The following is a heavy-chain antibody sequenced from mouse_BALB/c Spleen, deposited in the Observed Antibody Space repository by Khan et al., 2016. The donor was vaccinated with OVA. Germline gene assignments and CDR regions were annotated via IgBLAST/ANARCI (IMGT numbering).Heavy chain of an antibody. CDR1: GYIFTSYW. J-gene: IGHJ2*01. D-gene: IGHD3-2*02. CDR3: AREEALYYFDY. V-gene: IGHV1S132*01. Sequence: QVQLQQSGAELVRPGASVKLSCKTSGYIFTSYWIHWLKQRSGQGLEWIARIYPGTDNTYYNEKLKDKATLTADKSSSTAYMQLSSLKSEDSAFYFCAREEALYYFDYWGQGTTLTVSS. CDR2: IYPGTDNT.